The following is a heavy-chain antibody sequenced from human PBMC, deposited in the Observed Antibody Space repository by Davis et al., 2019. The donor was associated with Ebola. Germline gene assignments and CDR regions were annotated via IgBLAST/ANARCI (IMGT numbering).Heavy chain of an antibody. Sequence: MPSETLSLTCVVSGGSISSSNWWSWVRQAPGKGLEWLGEIDPSGTTNSNPSLKSRVTLSVDKSKNHVFLNLNSVTAADTAVYYCARSPGRSLVVTALSRNFDLWGRGTLVTVSS. CDR2: IDPSGTT. CDR3: ARSPGRSLVVTALSRNFDL. D-gene: IGHD2-21*02. V-gene: IGHV4-4*02. CDR1: GGSISSSNW. J-gene: IGHJ2*01.